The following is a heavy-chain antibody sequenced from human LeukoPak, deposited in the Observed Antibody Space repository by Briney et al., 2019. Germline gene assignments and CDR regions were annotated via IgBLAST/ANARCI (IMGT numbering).Heavy chain of an antibody. CDR2: IRSNGSGGTT. D-gene: IGHD3-22*01. Sequence: GGSLRLSCTASGFTFGVYAMSWVRQAPGKGLEWVGFIRSNGSGGTTEYAASVKGRFTISRDDSKSIAYLQMNSLKTEDTAVYYCTRDGSYYYDSSGYTYFDYWGQGTLVTVSS. CDR3: TRDGSYYYDSSGYTYFDY. J-gene: IGHJ4*02. CDR1: GFTFGVYA. V-gene: IGHV3-49*04.